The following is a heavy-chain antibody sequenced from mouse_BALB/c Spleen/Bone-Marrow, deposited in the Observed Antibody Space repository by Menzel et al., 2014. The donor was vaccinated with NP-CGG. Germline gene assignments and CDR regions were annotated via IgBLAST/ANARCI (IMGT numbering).Heavy chain of an antibody. CDR1: GFTFTDHY. V-gene: IGHV7-3*02. J-gene: IGHJ2*01. D-gene: IGHD5-5*01. CDR3: ARDYLYYFDY. CDR2: IRNKANGYTT. Sequence: DVKLVESGGGLVQPGGFLRLSCATSGFTFTDHYMSWVRQPPGKALEWLGFIRNKANGYTTEYNASVKGRFTISRDNSQSIVYLQMNTLRAEDSATYYCARDYLYYFDYWGQGTTLTVSS.